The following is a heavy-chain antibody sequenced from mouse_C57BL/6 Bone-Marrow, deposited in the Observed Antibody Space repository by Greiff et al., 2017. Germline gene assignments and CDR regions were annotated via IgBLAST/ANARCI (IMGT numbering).Heavy chain of an antibody. J-gene: IGHJ2*01. CDR1: GYTFTDYE. Sequence: VQLQQSGAELVRPGASVTLSCKASGYTFTDYEMHWVKQTPVQGLEWIGAIDPDTGDTAYNQKFKGKATLTADKSSSTAYMQLRSLTSEDSAVYYCASRRCCAMDYWGQGTTLTVSS. CDR3: ASRRCCAMDY. V-gene: IGHV1-15*01. CDR2: IDPDTGDT.